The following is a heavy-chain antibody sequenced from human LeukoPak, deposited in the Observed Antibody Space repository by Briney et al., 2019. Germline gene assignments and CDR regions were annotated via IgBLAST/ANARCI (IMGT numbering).Heavy chain of an antibody. CDR1: GFTFSSYS. Sequence: GGSLRLSCAASGFTFSSYSMNWVRQAPGKGLEWVSSISSSSSNIYYADSVKGRFTISRDNAKNSLYLQMNSLRAEDTAVYYCARDRTYGSGSYSFDYWGQGTLVAVSS. V-gene: IGHV3-21*01. J-gene: IGHJ4*02. CDR3: ARDRTYGSGSYSFDY. CDR2: ISSSSSNI. D-gene: IGHD3-10*01.